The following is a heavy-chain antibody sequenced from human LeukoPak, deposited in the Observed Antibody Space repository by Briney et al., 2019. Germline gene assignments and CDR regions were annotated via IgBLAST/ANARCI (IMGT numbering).Heavy chain of an antibody. Sequence: SETLSLTCTVSGGSISGYYWSWIRQPPGKGLEWIGEINHSGSTNYNPSLKSRVTISVDTSKNQFSLKLSSVTAADTAVYYCARGRGRGVLRFLEWLHDNWFDPWGQGTLVTVSS. CDR1: GGSISGYY. V-gene: IGHV4-34*01. CDR3: ARGRGRGVLRFLEWLHDNWFDP. CDR2: INHSGST. J-gene: IGHJ5*02. D-gene: IGHD3-3*01.